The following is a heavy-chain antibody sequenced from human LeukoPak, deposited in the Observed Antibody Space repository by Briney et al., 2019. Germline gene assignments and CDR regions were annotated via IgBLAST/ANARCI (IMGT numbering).Heavy chain of an antibody. CDR3: ARFRYYDILTGRYYYGMDV. V-gene: IGHV4-34*01. CDR1: GGSFSGYY. J-gene: IGHJ6*02. CDR2: INHSGST. D-gene: IGHD3-9*01. Sequence: PSETLSLTCAVYGGSFSGYYWSWIRQPPGKGLEWIGEINHSGSTNYNPSLKSRVTISVDTSKNQFSLKLSSVTAAGTAVYYCARFRYYDILTGRYYYGMDVWGQGTTVTVSS.